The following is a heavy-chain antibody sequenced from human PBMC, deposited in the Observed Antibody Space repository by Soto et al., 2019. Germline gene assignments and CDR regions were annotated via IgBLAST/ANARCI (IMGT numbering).Heavy chain of an antibody. CDR1: GGTFSSYR. CDR2: ITPVIGTP. D-gene: IGHD3-10*01. V-gene: IGHV1-69*06. J-gene: IGHJ6*02. CDR3: ARYLPSLEVRSYGMDV. Sequence: QVQLVQSGAEVKKPGSSVKVSCKVSGGTFSSYRISWVRQAPGQGLEWMGGITPVIGTPDYAQKFRGRVTVTADRSTSTAYMELSRLRSEDTAVYYCARYLPSLEVRSYGMDVWGQGTTVTVSS.